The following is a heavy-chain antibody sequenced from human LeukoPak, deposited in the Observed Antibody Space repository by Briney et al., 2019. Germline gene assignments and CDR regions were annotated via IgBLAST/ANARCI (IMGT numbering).Heavy chain of an antibody. CDR2: ISGSGGST. D-gene: IGHD2-2*01. V-gene: IGHV3-23*01. CDR3: AKDSGDVVVPAAMFFDY. Sequence: GGSLRLSCAASGFTFRSYAMSWVRQAPGKGLEWVSAISGSGGSTYYADSVKGRFTISRDNSKNTLYLQMNSLRAEDTAVYYCAKDSGDVVVPAAMFFDYWGQGTLVTVSS. J-gene: IGHJ4*02. CDR1: GFTFRSYA.